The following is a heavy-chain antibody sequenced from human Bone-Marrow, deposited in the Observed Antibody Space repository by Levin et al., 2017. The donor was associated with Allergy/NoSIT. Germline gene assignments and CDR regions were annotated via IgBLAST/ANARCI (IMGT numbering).Heavy chain of an antibody. CDR3: AKSNIVLMVYAILFDY. V-gene: IGHV3-23*01. J-gene: IGHJ4*02. Sequence: GGSLRLSCATSGFTFSSYAMSWVRQAPGKGLEWVSAISGSGGSTYYADSVKGRFTISRDNSKNTLYLQMNSLRAEDTAVYYCAKSNIVLMVYAILFDYWGQGTLVTVSS. CDR1: GFTFSSYA. CDR2: ISGSGGST. D-gene: IGHD2-8*01.